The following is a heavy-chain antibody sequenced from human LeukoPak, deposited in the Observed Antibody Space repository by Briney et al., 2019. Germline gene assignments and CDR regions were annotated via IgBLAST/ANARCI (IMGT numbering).Heavy chain of an antibody. V-gene: IGHV4-30-2*01. CDR1: GGSISSGGYS. J-gene: IGHJ4*02. CDR2: INHSGST. D-gene: IGHD1-26*01. Sequence: SQTLSLTCAVSGGSISSGGYSWSWIRQPPGKGLEWIGEINHSGSTNYNPSLKSRVTISVDTSKNQFSLKLSSVTAADTAVYYCARGNSGSYPGFDYWGQGTLVTVSS. CDR3: ARGNSGSYPGFDY.